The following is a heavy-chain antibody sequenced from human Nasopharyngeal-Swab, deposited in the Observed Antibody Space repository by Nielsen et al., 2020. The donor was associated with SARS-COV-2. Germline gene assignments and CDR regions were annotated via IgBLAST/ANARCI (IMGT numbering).Heavy chain of an antibody. Sequence: GESLKISCAASGFTFSTYCMQWVRQAPGKGLEWVSNINQDGSETNYVDSVRGRFTISRDNAKNSVFLQMNSLRAEDTAVYYCARRWGLSYYYDSSGYYDAFDIWGQGTMVTVSS. CDR1: GFTFSTYC. CDR2: INQDGSET. J-gene: IGHJ3*02. D-gene: IGHD3-22*01. CDR3: ARRWGLSYYYDSSGYYDAFDI. V-gene: IGHV3-7*02.